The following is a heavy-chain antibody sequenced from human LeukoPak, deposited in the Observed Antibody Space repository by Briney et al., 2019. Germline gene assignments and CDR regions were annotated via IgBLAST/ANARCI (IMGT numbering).Heavy chain of an antibody. J-gene: IGHJ5*02. Sequence: SVRVSCKASGGTFSSYAISWVRQAPGQGLEWMGRIIPILGIANYAQKFQGRVTITADKSTSTAYMELSSLRSEDTAVYYCARVGWFDPWGQGTLVTVSS. CDR1: GGTFSSYA. V-gene: IGHV1-69*04. CDR2: IIPILGIA. CDR3: ARVGWFDP.